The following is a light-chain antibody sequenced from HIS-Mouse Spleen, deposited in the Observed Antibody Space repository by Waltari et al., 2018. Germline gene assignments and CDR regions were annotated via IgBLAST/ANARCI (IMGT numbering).Light chain of an antibody. V-gene: IGLV1-47*01. Sequence: QSVLPQPPSASGTPGQRVTISCSGSSSNIGSNYLYLYQQLPGTAPKRLIYRNNQRPSGVPDRFSGSKSGTSASLAISGLRSEDEADYYCAAWDDSLSGWVFGGGTKLTVL. CDR1: SSNIGSNY. CDR2: RNN. J-gene: IGLJ3*02. CDR3: AAWDDSLSGWV.